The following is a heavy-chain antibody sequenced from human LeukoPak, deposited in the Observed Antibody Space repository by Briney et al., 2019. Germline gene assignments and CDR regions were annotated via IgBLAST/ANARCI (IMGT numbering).Heavy chain of an antibody. CDR1: GHRFSDYT. D-gene: IGHD2-15*01. V-gene: IGHV3-23*01. CDR2: MSGSGGT. J-gene: IGHJ5*02. CDR3: AKGCLCYSGLSSWFDP. Sequence: PGGSLRLSCAASGHRFSDYTWGWLRQAPGKGLEWVSGMSGSGGTYYADSVRGRFTISRGISKDTLHLQMDSLRADDTAVYYCAKGCLCYSGLSSWFDPWGQGTLVIVSS.